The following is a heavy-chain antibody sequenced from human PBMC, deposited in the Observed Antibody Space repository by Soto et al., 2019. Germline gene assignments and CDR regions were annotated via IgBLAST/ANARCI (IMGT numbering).Heavy chain of an antibody. CDR3: ARAAVAAGGPFDK. CDR1: GGSFSGFF. D-gene: IGHD2-15*01. CDR2: VNHGGST. J-gene: IGHJ4*02. Sequence: SETLSLTCAVSGGSFSGFFWGWIRQPPGKGLEWIGEVNHGGSTNYNPSLKSRVTISSDTSKNHFSLTLRSVTAADTAVYYCARAAVAAGGPFDKWGQGALVTV. V-gene: IGHV4-34*01.